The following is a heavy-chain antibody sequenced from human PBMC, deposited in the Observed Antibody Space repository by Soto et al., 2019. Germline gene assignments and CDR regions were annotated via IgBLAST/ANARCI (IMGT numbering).Heavy chain of an antibody. CDR1: GFTFSSYA. D-gene: IGHD5-18*01. V-gene: IGHV3-23*01. CDR3: AKANRGYSYGPPNYGMDV. J-gene: IGHJ6*02. Sequence: GSLRLSCAASGFTFSSYAMSWVRQAPGKGLEWVSAISGSGGSTYYADSVKGRFTISRDNSKNTLYLQMNSLRAEDTAVYYCAKANRGYSYGPPNYGMDVWGQGTTVTVSS. CDR2: ISGSGGST.